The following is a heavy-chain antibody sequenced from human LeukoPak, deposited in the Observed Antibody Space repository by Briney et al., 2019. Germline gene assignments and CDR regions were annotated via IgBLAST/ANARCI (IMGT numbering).Heavy chain of an antibody. CDR1: GFSVSYNY. J-gene: IGHJ5*02. Sequence: GGSMRLSCAASGFSVSYNYMSWVRQAPGKGLEWVSVIYGGGPTYYADSVKGRFTISRDNAKNTLHLQMKSLRAEDTAVYYCAKKSAMGWFDPWGQGTLVTVSS. V-gene: IGHV3-53*01. CDR2: IYGGGPT. CDR3: AKKSAMGWFDP. D-gene: IGHD2-2*01.